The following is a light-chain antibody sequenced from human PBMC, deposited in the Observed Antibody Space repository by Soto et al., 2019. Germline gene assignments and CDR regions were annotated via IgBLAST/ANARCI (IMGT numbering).Light chain of an antibody. CDR2: ETS. V-gene: IGKV1D-16*01. J-gene: IGKJ4*01. CDR3: QQYNNFPPT. Sequence: DVQMTQSPSSLAASVGDRVSITCRASQSVANWLAWYQQKPGKAPKSLIYETSTLQSGVPSRFSGGGSGTYFTLTINSLQPEDFATYYCQQYNNFPPTFGGGTKVEIK. CDR1: QSVANW.